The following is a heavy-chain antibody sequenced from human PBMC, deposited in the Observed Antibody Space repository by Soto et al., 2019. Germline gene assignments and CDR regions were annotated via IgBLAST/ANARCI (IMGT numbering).Heavy chain of an antibody. CDR2: ILVDGRT. J-gene: IGHJ3*02. CDR3: AKATATGGGAFDI. V-gene: IGHV3-23*01. CDR1: GFICSSYD. D-gene: IGHD2-8*02. Sequence: GVLRLSCAASGFICSSYDMSWVRQAPGKELEWVSTILVDGRTFYVDSVKGRFTISRDTSQNTVYLQMNSLTAGDTALYYCAKATATGGGAFDICGQGTMVTVSS.